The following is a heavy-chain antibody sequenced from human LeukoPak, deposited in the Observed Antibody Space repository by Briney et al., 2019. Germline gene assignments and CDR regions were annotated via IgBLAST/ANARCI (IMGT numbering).Heavy chain of an antibody. V-gene: IGHV4-34*01. Sequence: SETLSLTCAVYGGSFSGYYWSWIRQPPGKGLEWIGEINHSGSTNYNPSLKSRVTISVDTSKNQFSLKLSSVTAADTAVYYCARGRESMIPPRDFGYWGQGTLVTVSS. D-gene: IGHD3-22*01. J-gene: IGHJ4*02. CDR1: GGSFSGYY. CDR3: ARGRESMIPPRDFGY. CDR2: INHSGST.